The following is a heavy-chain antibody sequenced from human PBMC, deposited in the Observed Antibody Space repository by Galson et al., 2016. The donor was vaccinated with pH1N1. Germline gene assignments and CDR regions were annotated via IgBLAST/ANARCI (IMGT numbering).Heavy chain of an antibody. CDR1: GGSISSSGYY. CDR2: IYYSGST. V-gene: IGHV4-39*01. CDR3: ARRGIGEFLYYFDY. J-gene: IGHJ4*02. D-gene: IGHD3-10*01. Sequence: ETLSLTCTVSGGSISSSGYYWDWIRQPPGKGLEWIGSIYYSGSTYYNPSLKSRVTISVDTSKNQFSLKLISVTAADTAVYYCARRGIGEFLYYFDYVGQGTLVTVSS.